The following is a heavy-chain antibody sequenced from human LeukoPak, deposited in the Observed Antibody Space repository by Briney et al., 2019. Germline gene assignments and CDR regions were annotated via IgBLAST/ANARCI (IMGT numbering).Heavy chain of an antibody. J-gene: IGHJ3*02. Sequence: ASVKVSCKASGYTFTGYYMHWVRQAPGQGLEWMGWINPNSGGTNYAQKFQGRVTMTRDTSISTAYMELSRLRSDDTAVYYCARAPQYCSSTSCYAFDAFDIWGQGTMVTVSS. V-gene: IGHV1-2*02. CDR1: GYTFTGYY. CDR2: INPNSGGT. CDR3: ARAPQYCSSTSCYAFDAFDI. D-gene: IGHD2-2*01.